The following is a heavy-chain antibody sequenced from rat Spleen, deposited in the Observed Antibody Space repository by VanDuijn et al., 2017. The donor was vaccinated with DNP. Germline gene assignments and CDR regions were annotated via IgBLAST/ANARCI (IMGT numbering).Heavy chain of an antibody. V-gene: IGHV5-31*01. Sequence: EVQLVESGGDLVQPGRSLKVSCVASGFTFSNYWMAWIRQVPGKGLEWVASMTRSGGSTFYPDSVKGRFTISRDNAKNTLYLQMSSLRSEDMATYYCARWNSGHFDYWGQGVMVPVSS. CDR2: MTRSGGST. CDR1: GFTFSNYW. D-gene: IGHD4-3*01. CDR3: ARWNSGHFDY. J-gene: IGHJ2*01.